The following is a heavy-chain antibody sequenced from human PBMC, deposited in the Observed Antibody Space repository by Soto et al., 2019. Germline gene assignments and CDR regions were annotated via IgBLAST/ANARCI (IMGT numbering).Heavy chain of an antibody. V-gene: IGHV1-18*01. CDR3: ARDPRITIFGVVTPKDGMDV. CDR2: ISAYNGNT. Sequence: GASVKVSCKASGYTFTSYGISWVRQAPGQGLEWMGWISAYNGNTNYAQKLQGRVTMTTDTSTSTAYMELRSLRSDDTAVYYCARDPRITIFGVVTPKDGMDVWGQGTTVTVSS. J-gene: IGHJ6*02. CDR1: GYTFTSYG. D-gene: IGHD3-3*01.